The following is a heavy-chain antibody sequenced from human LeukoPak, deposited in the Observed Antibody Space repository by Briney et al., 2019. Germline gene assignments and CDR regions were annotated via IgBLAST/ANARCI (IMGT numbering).Heavy chain of an antibody. Sequence: GGSLRLSCAASGFTFSSYWMSWVRQAPGKGLEWVANIKQDGSEKYYVDSVKGRFTISRDNAKNSLYLQMNSLRAEDTALYYCAKDISVRGSGSYYDYYFDYWGQGTLVTVSS. CDR3: AKDISVRGSGSYYDYYFDY. CDR1: GFTFSSYW. V-gene: IGHV3-7*03. D-gene: IGHD1-26*01. J-gene: IGHJ4*02. CDR2: IKQDGSEK.